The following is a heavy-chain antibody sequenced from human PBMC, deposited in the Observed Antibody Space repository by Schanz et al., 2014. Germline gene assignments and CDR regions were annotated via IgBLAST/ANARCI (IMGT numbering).Heavy chain of an antibody. Sequence: DVQLVESGGCLVQPGGSLRLACAASRFTFSNYWVGWVRQAPGKGLESVASINNDGSQEFYVDSVKGRFAVSRDNPKNSLYLQMNSLRVEDTAVYYCVSGYTSGFWGQGTLVTVSS. CDR2: INNDGSQE. D-gene: IGHD6-25*01. V-gene: IGHV3-7*01. J-gene: IGHJ4*02. CDR3: VSGYTSGF. CDR1: RFTFSNYW.